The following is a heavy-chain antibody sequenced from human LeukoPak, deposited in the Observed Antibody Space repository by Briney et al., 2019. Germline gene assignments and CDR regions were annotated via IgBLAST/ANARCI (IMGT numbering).Heavy chain of an antibody. Sequence: ASVKVSCKASGYTFTGYYMHWLRQAPGQGLEWMGRINPNSGDTKFAQKFQGRVTMSRDTSLSTAYMELSRLTSDDTAVYFCATHINWNYAGILDYWGQGALVTASS. CDR3: ATHINWNYAGILDY. CDR1: GYTFTGYY. V-gene: IGHV1-2*06. J-gene: IGHJ4*02. D-gene: IGHD1-7*01. CDR2: INPNSGDT.